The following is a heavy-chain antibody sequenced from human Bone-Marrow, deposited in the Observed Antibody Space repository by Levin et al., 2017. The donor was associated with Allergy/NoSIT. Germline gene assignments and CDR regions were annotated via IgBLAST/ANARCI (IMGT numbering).Heavy chain of an antibody. V-gene: IGHV3-30-3*01. J-gene: IGHJ4*02. D-gene: IGHD3-10*01. CDR3: ARDHYYGSGSYHPVLPFDY. CDR1: GFTFSSYA. Sequence: GGSLRLSCAASGFTFSSYAMHWVRQAPGKGLEWVAVISYDGSNKYYADSVKGRFTISRDNSKNTLYLQMNSLRAEDTAVYYCARDHYYGSGSYHPVLPFDYWGQGTLVTVSS. CDR2: ISYDGSNK.